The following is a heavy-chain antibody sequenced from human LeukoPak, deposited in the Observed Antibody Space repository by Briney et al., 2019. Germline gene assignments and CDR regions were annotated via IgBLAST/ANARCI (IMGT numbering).Heavy chain of an antibody. V-gene: IGHV3-74*01. D-gene: IGHD2-8*01. CDR3: VRDRGDGRNYYYGMDV. Sequence: GGSLRLSCAASGFTFSSYAMSWVRQAPGKGLEWVSRIHSDGSTTNYADSVKGRFTISRDNAKNTLYLQMNSLGVEDTAVYYCVRDRGDGRNYYYGMDVWGQGTTVTVSS. J-gene: IGHJ6*02. CDR2: IHSDGSTT. CDR1: GFTFSSYA.